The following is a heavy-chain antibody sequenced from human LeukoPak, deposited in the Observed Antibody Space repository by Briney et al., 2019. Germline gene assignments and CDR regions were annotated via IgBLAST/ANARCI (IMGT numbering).Heavy chain of an antibody. D-gene: IGHD6-19*01. V-gene: IGHV1-2*04. CDR2: INPNSGGT. CDR1: GYTFTSYY. J-gene: IGHJ3*02. CDR3: ASGIAVAGRQAFDI. Sequence: GASVKVSCKASGYTFTSYYMHWVRQAPGQGLEWMGWINPNSGGTNYAQKFQGWVTMTRDTSISTAYMELSRLRSDDTAVYYCASGIAVAGRQAFDIWGQGTMVTVSS.